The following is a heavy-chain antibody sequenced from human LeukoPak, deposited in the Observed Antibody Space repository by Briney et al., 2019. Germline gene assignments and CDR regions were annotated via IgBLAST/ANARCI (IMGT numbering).Heavy chain of an antibody. V-gene: IGHV4-38-2*01. CDR2: MSHSGST. D-gene: IGHD2-8*01. J-gene: IGHJ5*02. CDR3: ARTIGLMVYAGMLDWFDP. Sequence: PSETLSLTCAVSGYSISSGYHWAWIRQPPGKGLEWIGSMSHSGSTYYNPSLKSRVTISVDTSKNQFSVKLSSVSAADTAVYYCARTIGLMVYAGMLDWFDPWGQGTLVTVSS. CDR1: GYSISSGYH.